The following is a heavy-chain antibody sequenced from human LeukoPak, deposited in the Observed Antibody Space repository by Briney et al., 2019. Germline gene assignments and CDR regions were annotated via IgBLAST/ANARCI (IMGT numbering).Heavy chain of an antibody. CDR3: TRGPTGRWLYYGMDV. V-gene: IGHV3-49*04. CDR2: IRSKGYGGTT. CDR1: GFTFGDHA. Sequence: GRSLRLSCITSGFTFGDHAMSWVRQAPGKGLDWVGFIRSKGYGGTTEYAASVKGRFAISRDDSKSIAYLQMNSLKSEDTAVYYCTRGPTGRWLYYGMDVWGQGTTVTVSS. D-gene: IGHD5-24*01. J-gene: IGHJ6*02.